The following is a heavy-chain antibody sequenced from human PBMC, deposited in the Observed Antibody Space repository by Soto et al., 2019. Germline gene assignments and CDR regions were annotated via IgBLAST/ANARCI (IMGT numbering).Heavy chain of an antibody. V-gene: IGHV6-1*01. D-gene: IGHD6-19*01. J-gene: IGHJ5*02. CDR3: ARALGSGSNWCDP. CDR2: IYYRSKWYN. Sequence: QVQLQQSGPGLVKPSQTLSLTCAISGDSVSSNSAAWNWIRQSPSRGLEWLGRIYYRSKWYNDYAVSVKSRITINPDTSKDQFFLQVKSVTPEDTAVYYCARALGSGSNWCDPWGQGTLVTVAS. CDR1: GDSVSSNSAA.